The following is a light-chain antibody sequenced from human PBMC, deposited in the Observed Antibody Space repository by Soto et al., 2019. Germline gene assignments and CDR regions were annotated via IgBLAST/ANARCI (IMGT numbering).Light chain of an antibody. Sequence: EIVMTQSPGTVSVFQGETVTLSCRASQSVSGYLDWFHQKPGQAPRLVLLRIFTRAIGVPARFSGSGSETDFTPTISSLEPEDFAVYYCQQRNNWPPGITFGQGTRLEIK. V-gene: IGKV3-11*01. CDR1: QSVSGY. CDR3: QQRNNWPPGIT. CDR2: RIF. J-gene: IGKJ5*01.